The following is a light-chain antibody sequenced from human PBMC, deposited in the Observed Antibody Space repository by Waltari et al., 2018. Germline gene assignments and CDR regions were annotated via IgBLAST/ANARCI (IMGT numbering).Light chain of an antibody. V-gene: IGLV2-14*03. CDR2: DVS. CDR3: SSQSSDNVVL. CDR1: SSDVGSYSS. J-gene: IGLJ3*02. Sequence: QPALTQPASVSGSPGQSITISCTGISSDVGSYSSVPWYQDHPGQGPKVIIYDVSDRPSGVSARFSGSKSGNTASLTISGLQAEDEADYYCSSQSSDNVVLFGGGTKVTVL.